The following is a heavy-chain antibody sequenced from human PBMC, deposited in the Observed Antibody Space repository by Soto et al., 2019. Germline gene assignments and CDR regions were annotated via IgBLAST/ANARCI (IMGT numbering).Heavy chain of an antibody. V-gene: IGHV3-74*01. Sequence: VGSLRLSCAASGFTFSSYWMHWVRQAPGKGLVWVSRINSDGSSTSYADSVKGRFTISRDNAKNTLYLQMNSLRAEDTAVYYCARMWGATSVDAFDIWGQGTMVTVSS. D-gene: IGHD1-26*01. CDR2: INSDGSST. CDR3: ARMWGATSVDAFDI. CDR1: GFTFSSYW. J-gene: IGHJ3*02.